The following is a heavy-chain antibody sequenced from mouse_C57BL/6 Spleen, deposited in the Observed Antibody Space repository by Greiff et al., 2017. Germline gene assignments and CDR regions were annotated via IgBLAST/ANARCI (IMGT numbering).Heavy chain of an antibody. V-gene: IGHV1-61*01. CDR2: IYPSDSET. J-gene: IGHJ3*01. CDR1: GYTFTSYW. D-gene: IGHD1-1*01. CDR3: AREGYGSSPQFAY. Sequence: QVQLQQPGAELVRPGSSVKLSCKASGYTFTSYWMDWVKQRPGQGLEWIGNIYPSDSETHYNQKFKDKATLTVDKSSSTGYMQLSSLTSEDSAVYDCAREGYGSSPQFAYWGQGALVTVSA.